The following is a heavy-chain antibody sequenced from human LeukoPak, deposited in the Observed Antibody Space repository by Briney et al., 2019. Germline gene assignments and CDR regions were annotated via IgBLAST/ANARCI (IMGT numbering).Heavy chain of an antibody. J-gene: IGHJ3*02. D-gene: IGHD1-26*01. CDR1: GYSFPNYW. CDR2: IYPGDSDT. Sequence: HGESLKISCKGSGYSFPNYWIGWVRQMPGKGLEWMGIIYPGDSDTRYSPSFQGQVTISADKSISTAYLQWSSLRASDTAIYYCARILPGATPDAFDIWGQGTMVTVSS. CDR3: ARILPGATPDAFDI. V-gene: IGHV5-51*01.